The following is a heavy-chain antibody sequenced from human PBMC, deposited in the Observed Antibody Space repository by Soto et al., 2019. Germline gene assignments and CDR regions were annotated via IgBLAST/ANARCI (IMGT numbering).Heavy chain of an antibody. Sequence: EVLLAESGGGLVQPGGSLGLSCAASGFTFGSYWMTWVRQAPGKGPEWVASIKSDRSDKYYVDSVKGRFTISRDNAKNSLYLQLNSLRAEDTAVYYCARNNSLLSWGQGTLVTVSP. CDR3: ARNNSLLS. J-gene: IGHJ4*02. CDR2: IKSDRSDK. CDR1: GFTFGSYW. D-gene: IGHD2-21*01. V-gene: IGHV3-7*01.